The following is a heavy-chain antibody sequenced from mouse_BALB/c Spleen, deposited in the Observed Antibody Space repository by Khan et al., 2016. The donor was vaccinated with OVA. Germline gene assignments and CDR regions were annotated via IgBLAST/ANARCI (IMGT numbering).Heavy chain of an antibody. D-gene: IGHD1-1*01. J-gene: IGHJ4*01. CDR3: ARSNYYGSSLYAMDY. CDR2: IGPGSGNT. V-gene: IGHV1S41*01. Sequence: DLVKPGASVKLSCKASGYTFTSYWINWIKQRPGQGLEWVGHIGPGSGNTYYNEILKGKATLTVDTSSSTAYIQLSSLSSEDSAVYFCARSNYYGSSLYAMDYWGQGTSVTVSS. CDR1: GYTFTSYW.